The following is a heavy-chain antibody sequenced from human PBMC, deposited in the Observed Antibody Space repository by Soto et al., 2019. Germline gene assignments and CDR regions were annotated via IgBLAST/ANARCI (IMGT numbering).Heavy chain of an antibody. CDR2: IKQDGSEK. D-gene: IGHD3-16*01. V-gene: IGHV3-7*01. Sequence: PGGSLRLSCAASGFIFSDYWMAWFRQAPGTGLEWVANIKQDGSEKFYVDSVKGRFTISRDNARKAVFLQMNSLRVDDTAVYYCKYRLGYFWGQGTLVTVSS. J-gene: IGHJ4*02. CDR1: GFIFSDYW. CDR3: KYRLGYF.